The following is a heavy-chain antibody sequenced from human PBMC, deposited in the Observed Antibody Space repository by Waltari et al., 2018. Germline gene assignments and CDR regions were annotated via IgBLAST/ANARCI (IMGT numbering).Heavy chain of an antibody. D-gene: IGHD2-2*01. J-gene: IGHJ6*03. Sequence: QVQLQQWGAGLLKPSETLSLTCTVSGGSISSSSYYWGWIRQPPGKGLEWIGSIYYSGSTYDNPSRKSRVTISVDTSKNQFSRKLSSVTAADTAVYYCASVNCSSTSCYPPYYYYYMDVWGKGTTVTISS. CDR1: GGSISSSSYY. CDR2: IYYSGST. CDR3: ASVNCSSTSCYPPYYYYYMDV. V-gene: IGHV4-39*07.